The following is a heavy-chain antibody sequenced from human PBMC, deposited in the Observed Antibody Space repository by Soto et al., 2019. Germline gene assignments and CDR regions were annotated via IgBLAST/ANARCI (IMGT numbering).Heavy chain of an antibody. CDR3: ATDNRTPYNNDWPYFEY. CDR1: GYTFTNYA. D-gene: IGHD3-9*01. CDR2: INAGNYNT. V-gene: IGHV1-3*01. Sequence: ASLKVSCKTSGYTFTNYAIHCVRHTNGQRLELIGWINAGNYNTKYSQKFQDRLTITRDTSASTAYMELSSLGSEDTAVYYCATDNRTPYNNDWPYFEYWGQGTLVTVSS. J-gene: IGHJ4*02.